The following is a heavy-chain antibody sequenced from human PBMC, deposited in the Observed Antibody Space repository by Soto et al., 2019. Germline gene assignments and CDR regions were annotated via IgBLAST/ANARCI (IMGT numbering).Heavy chain of an antibody. D-gene: IGHD3-16*01. V-gene: IGHV4-59*01. CDR2: INYSGST. CDR3: ARGGTYSRLIIGDWFDP. Sequence: QVQLQESGPGLVKASETLSLTCTVSGGSISSYYWSWIRQPPGKTLEWIGYINYSGSTNYNPSLKSRVTISVDPSKNQFSLKLSAVTAADTAMYYCARGGTYSRLIIGDWFDPWGQGTLVTVSS. CDR1: GGSISSYY. J-gene: IGHJ5*02.